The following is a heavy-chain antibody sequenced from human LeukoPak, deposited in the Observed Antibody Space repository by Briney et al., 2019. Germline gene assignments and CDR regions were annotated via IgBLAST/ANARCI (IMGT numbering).Heavy chain of an antibody. D-gene: IGHD6-13*01. CDR3: ARVAENA. Sequence: PGGSLRLSCAASGFTFSSYAMSWVRQAPGKGLEWISYISSTSTIYYADSVKGRFTISRDNAKNSLYLQMNSLRAEDTAVYYCARVAENAWGQGTLVTVSS. J-gene: IGHJ5*02. CDR1: GFTFSSYA. CDR2: ISSTSTI. V-gene: IGHV3-48*01.